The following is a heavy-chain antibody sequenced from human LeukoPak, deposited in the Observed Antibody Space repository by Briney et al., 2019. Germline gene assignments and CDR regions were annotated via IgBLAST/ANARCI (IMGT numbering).Heavy chain of an antibody. CDR3: ARDQTGSEGIIDY. CDR2: IYYSGST. CDR1: GGSISSYY. J-gene: IGHJ4*02. D-gene: IGHD3-10*01. Sequence: SETLSLTCTVSGGSISSYYWSWIRQSPGKGLEWIGYIYYSGSTNYNPSLKSRVTISVDTSKNQFSLKLSSVTAADTAVYYCARDQTGSEGIIDYWGQGTLVTVSS. V-gene: IGHV4-59*01.